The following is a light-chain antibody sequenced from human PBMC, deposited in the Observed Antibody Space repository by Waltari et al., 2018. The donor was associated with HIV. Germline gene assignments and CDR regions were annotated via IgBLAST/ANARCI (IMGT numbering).Light chain of an antibody. CDR1: ALPKKY. J-gene: IGLJ3*02. CDR2: KDS. Sequence: SYELTQPPSVSVSPGPTARITCSGDALPKKYAYWYQQKPGQAPVLVIDKDSERPSGIPERFSGASSGKTVTLTISGVQAEDEADDYCQSADSSGTYPWVFGGGTKLTVL. CDR3: QSADSSGTYPWV. V-gene: IGLV3-25*03.